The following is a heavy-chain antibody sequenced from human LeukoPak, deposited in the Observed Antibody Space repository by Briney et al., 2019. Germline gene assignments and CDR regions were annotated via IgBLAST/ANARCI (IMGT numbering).Heavy chain of an antibody. CDR1: GYTFTSYG. CDR3: ARVLYYDYVWGSCDY. D-gene: IGHD3-16*01. Sequence: ASVKVSCKASGYTFTSYGLSWVRQAPGQGLEWMGWISAYNGNTNYAQKLQGRVTMTTDTSTSTAYMELRSLRSDDTAVYYCARVLYYDYVWGSCDYWGQGTLVTVSS. CDR2: ISAYNGNT. J-gene: IGHJ4*02. V-gene: IGHV1-18*01.